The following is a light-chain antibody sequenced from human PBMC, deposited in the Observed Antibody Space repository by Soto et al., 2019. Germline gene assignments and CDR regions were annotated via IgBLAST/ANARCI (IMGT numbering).Light chain of an antibody. V-gene: IGKV1-39*01. CDR1: QTISTY. J-gene: IGKJ1*01. CDR3: QQSHSPPRT. Sequence: DIQMTQSPSSLSASVGDRVTITCRASQTISTYLNWYQQKQGTAPKLLIYAASTLQSGVPSRFSGSGSGTDFTLTISSLQPEDFAIYYCQQSHSPPRTFGQGTKVEMK. CDR2: AAS.